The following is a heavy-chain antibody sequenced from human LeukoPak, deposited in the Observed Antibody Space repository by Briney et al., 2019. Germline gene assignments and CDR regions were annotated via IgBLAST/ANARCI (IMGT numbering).Heavy chain of an antibody. J-gene: IGHJ6*03. V-gene: IGHV1-8*01. CDR2: MNPNSGNT. CDR3: ARTPRGVSGSGRNYYYYYYMDV. CDR1: GYTFTSYD. Sequence: ASVKVSCKASGYTFTSYDINWVRQATGQGLEWMGWMNPNSGNTGYAQKFQGRVTMTRNTSISTAYMELSSLRSEDTAVYYCARTPRGVSGSGRNYYYYYYMDVRGKGTTVTISS. D-gene: IGHD3-10*01.